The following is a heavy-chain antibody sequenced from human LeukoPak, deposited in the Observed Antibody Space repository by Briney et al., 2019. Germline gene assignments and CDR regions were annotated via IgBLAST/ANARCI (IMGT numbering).Heavy chain of an antibody. CDR3: ARGATYYYDSSGVFDY. J-gene: IGHJ4*02. CDR2: ISSNGGST. Sequence: GGSLRLSCAASGFTFSSYAMHWVRQAPGKGLEYVSAISSNGGSTYCANSVKGRFTISRDNSKNTLYLQMGSLRAEDMAVYYCARGATYYYDSSGVFDYWGQGTLVTVSS. CDR1: GFTFSSYA. V-gene: IGHV3-64*01. D-gene: IGHD3-22*01.